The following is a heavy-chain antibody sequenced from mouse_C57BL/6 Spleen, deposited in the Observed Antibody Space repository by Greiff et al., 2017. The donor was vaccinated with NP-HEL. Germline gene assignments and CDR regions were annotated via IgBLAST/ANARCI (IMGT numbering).Heavy chain of an antibody. V-gene: IGHV3-6*01. CDR2: ISYDGSN. J-gene: IGHJ2*01. CDR1: GYSITSGYY. Sequence: EVKLQESGPGLVKPSQSLSLTCSVTGYSITSGYYWNWIRQFPGNKLEWMGYISYDGSNNYNPSLKNRISITRDTSKNQFFLKLNSVTTEDTATYYCTLFDYWGQGTTLTVSS. CDR3: TLFDY.